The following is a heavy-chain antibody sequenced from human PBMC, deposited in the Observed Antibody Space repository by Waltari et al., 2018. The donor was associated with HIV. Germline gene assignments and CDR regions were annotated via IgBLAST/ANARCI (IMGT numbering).Heavy chain of an antibody. CDR2: ISFDGNNR. CDR3: ARGVWEVTTVTTGGSLEI. Sequence: QVRLVESGGGAVQPGRSLRLSCVTSGFTLNDYDINWVRQAPGKGLEWVAVISFDGNNRYYGDSTKGRFLVSKDTSKKTVYLQMNRLRVEDTAVYYCARGVWEVTTVTTGGSLEIWGQGTPVTVSS. CDR1: GFTLNDYD. V-gene: IGHV3-33*01. J-gene: IGHJ3*02. D-gene: IGHD4-17*01.